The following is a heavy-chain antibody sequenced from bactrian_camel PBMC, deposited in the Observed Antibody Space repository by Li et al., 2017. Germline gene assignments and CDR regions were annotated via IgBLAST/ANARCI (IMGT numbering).Heavy chain of an antibody. CDR2: IESDGST. CDR1: GYIYSRYC. J-gene: IGHJ6*01. D-gene: IGHD6*01. Sequence: GPAQAGGSLRLSCAGSGYIYSRYCMGWFRQAPGKEREGVAGIESDGSTSYADSVKGRFTISKDNAENTLYLQMNSLKPEDTAMYYCAAEAFVPDQKTYGGSWVAPCADLGYWGQGTQVTVS. V-gene: IGHV3S53*01. CDR3: AAEAFVPDQKTYGGSWVAPCADLGY.